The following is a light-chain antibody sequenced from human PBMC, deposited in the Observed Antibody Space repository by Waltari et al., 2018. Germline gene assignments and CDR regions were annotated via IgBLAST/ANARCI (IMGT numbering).Light chain of an antibody. CDR2: GNS. J-gene: IGLJ1*01. CDR3: QSYDSSLSGYV. V-gene: IGLV1-40*01. Sequence: QSVLTQPPSVSGAPGQRVTISCTGSSSNIGAGYDVHWYQQLPGTAPKLLIYGNSNRPSGSPDRFSGSKSVTSASLAITGLQAEDEADYYCQSYDSSLSGYVFGTGTKVTVL. CDR1: SSNIGAGYD.